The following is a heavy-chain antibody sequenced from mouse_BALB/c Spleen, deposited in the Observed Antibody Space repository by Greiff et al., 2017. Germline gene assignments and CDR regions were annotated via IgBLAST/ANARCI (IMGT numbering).Heavy chain of an antibody. D-gene: IGHD1-1*01. CDR1: GFAFSSYD. V-gene: IGHV5-12-1*01. CDR2: ISSGGGST. J-gene: IGHJ3*01. Sequence: EVQGVESGGGLVKPGGSLKLSCAASGFAFSSYDMSCVRQTPEKRLEWVAYISSGGGSTYYPDTVKGRFTISRDNAKNTLYLQMSSLKSEDTAMYYCARHGYYGSSYWFAYWGQGTLVTVSA. CDR3: ARHGYYGSSYWFAY.